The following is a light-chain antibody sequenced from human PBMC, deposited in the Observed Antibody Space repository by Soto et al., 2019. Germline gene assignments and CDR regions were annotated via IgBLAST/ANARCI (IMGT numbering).Light chain of an antibody. Sequence: EILVTQSPATLSVSPGERATLSCRASQSVSSNLAWYMQRPDQAPRLLIYGASTRATGIPARFSGSGSGTEFTLTISSLQSEDFVLYYCQQYDNWPLTFGGGTKVEI. CDR1: QSVSSN. CDR2: GAS. V-gene: IGKV3-15*01. CDR3: QQYDNWPLT. J-gene: IGKJ4*01.